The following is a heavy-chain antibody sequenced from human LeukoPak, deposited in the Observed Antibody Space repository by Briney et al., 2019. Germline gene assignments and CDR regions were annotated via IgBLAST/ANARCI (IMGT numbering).Heavy chain of an antibody. CDR3: GRTYYYDSSGYPKLNDY. J-gene: IGHJ4*02. D-gene: IGHD3-22*01. V-gene: IGHV4-61*02. CDR2: IYTSGST. CDR1: GGSISSGSCY. Sequence: SQTLSLTCTVSGGSISSGSCYWSWIRQPAGKGLEWIGRIYTSGSTNYNPSLKSRVTISVDTSKNQFSLKLSSVTAADTAVYYCGRTYYYDSSGYPKLNDYWGQGTLVTVSS.